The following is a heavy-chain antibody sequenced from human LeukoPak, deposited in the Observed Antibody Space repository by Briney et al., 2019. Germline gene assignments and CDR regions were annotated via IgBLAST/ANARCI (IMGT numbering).Heavy chain of an antibody. CDR1: GYSFTSYW. CDR2: IYPGDSDT. J-gene: IGHJ4*02. Sequence: GESLKISCKGSGYSFTSYWIGWVRQMPGKGLEWMGIIYPGDSDTRYSPSFQGQVTISADKSISTAYLQWSSLKASDTAVYYCAREYYDILTGYQDWGQGTLVAVSS. V-gene: IGHV5-51*01. CDR3: AREYYDILTGYQD. D-gene: IGHD3-9*01.